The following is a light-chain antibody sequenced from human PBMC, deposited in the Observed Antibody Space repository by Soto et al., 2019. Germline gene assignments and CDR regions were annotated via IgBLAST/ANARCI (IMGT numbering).Light chain of an antibody. Sequence: QSVLTQPPSASGTPGQRVTISCSGSNSSLGSNYVYWFQQLPGTAPKLLIYRNNQRPSGVPDRFSGSKSGTSAFLAISGLRSEDEAEYFCAGCADSLNSWLFGGGTKVTVL. CDR1: NSSLGSNY. J-gene: IGLJ3*02. V-gene: IGLV1-47*01. CDR2: RNN. CDR3: AGCADSLNSWL.